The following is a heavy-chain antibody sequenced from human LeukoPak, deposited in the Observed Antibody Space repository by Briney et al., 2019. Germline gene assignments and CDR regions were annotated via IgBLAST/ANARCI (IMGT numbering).Heavy chain of an antibody. J-gene: IGHJ4*02. CDR1: GYTFTSYG. V-gene: IGHV1-18*01. Sequence: ASVKVSCKASGYTFTSYGISWVRQAPGQGLEWMGWISAYNGNTNYAQKLQGRVTMTTDTSTSTAYMELRSLRSDDTAVYYCARVPPRYYYDSSGYYTYFDYWGQGTLVTVSS. D-gene: IGHD3-22*01. CDR2: ISAYNGNT. CDR3: ARVPPRYYYDSSGYYTYFDY.